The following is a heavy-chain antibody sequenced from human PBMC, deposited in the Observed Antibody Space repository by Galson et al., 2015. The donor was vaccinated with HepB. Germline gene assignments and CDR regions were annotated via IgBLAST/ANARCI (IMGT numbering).Heavy chain of an antibody. D-gene: IGHD2-15*01. V-gene: IGHV1-18*01. J-gene: IGHJ5*02. CDR3: ARGALVAVVNANLNNWFDP. Sequence: SGYTFSSYSIAWVRQAPGQGLEWMGWINTYDNSTNYAQKLQGRVTMTTETSTTTAYMELRSLRSDDTAVYYCARGALVAVVNANLNNWFDPWGQGTLVTVSS. CDR2: INTYDNST. CDR1: GYTFSSYS.